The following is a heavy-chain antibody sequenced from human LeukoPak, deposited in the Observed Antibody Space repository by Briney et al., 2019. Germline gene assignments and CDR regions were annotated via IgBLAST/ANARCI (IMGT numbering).Heavy chain of an antibody. CDR2: IYYSGST. D-gene: IGHD2-2*02. CDR3: ASSRYCSSTSCYTEYYFDY. J-gene: IGHJ4*02. CDR1: GGSISSGGYY. V-gene: IGHV4-31*03. Sequence: SQTLSLTRTVSGGSISSGGYYWRWIRQHPGKGLEWIGYIYYSGSTYYNPSLKSRVTISVDTSKNQFSLKLSSVTAADTAVYYCASSRYCSSTSCYTEYYFDYWGQGTLVTVSS.